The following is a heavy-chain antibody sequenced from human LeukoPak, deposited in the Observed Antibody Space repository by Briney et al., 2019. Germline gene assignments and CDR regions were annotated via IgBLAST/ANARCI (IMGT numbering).Heavy chain of an antibody. Sequence: GGSLRLSCVASGFSFSSYNMNWVRQASGKGLEWVSSISRSASNIYYADSVKGRFTISRDSAKNSFYLQMNSLRAEDTAVFYCARDPEGFGATYFDYWGQGTLVTASS. CDR2: ISRSASNI. CDR3: ARDPEGFGATYFDY. V-gene: IGHV3-21*01. J-gene: IGHJ4*02. CDR1: GFSFSSYN. D-gene: IGHD3-16*01.